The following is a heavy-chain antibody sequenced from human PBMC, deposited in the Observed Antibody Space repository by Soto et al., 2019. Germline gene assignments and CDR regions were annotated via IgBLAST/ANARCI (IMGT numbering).Heavy chain of an antibody. Sequence: VQLQGSGPGLLKPSQTLSLTCTVSGASVNTGDYYWSYIRQPPGKGLEWLGYIFYSGDTYYNPSLNSPATISLHTSRNQFSLTLTSVTDADTALYYCVGTGTTDDFWGQGPLVTVSS. V-gene: IGHV4-30-4*01. CDR2: IFYSGDT. J-gene: IGHJ1*01. D-gene: IGHD1-7*01. CDR1: GASVNTGDYY. CDR3: VGTGTTDDF.